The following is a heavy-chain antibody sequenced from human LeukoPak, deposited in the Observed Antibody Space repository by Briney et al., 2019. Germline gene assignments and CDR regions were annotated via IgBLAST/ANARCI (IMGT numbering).Heavy chain of an antibody. CDR3: AREGIEDSSSGGLYYYYGMGG. CDR1: GGSISSGNYY. V-gene: IGHV4-61*02. CDR2: NCTSGST. Sequence: SQTLSLTCTVSGGSISSGNYYWSWIRQPAGTGLEGIVRNCTSGSTNYTPSLKSRVTISVDTSKNQFSRKLSSVPAADTAGYSCAREGIEDSSSGGLYYYYGMGGWSQGRTVTV. J-gene: IGHJ6*02. D-gene: IGHD6-6*01.